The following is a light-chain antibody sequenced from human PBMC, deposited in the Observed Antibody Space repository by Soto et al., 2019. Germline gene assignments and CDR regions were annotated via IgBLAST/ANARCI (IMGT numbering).Light chain of an antibody. CDR2: AAS. J-gene: IGKJ2*01. V-gene: IGKV1-9*01. CDR1: QDTRRN. CDR3: QQLNAYPHT. Sequence: DIQLTQSPSFLSASVGDRVTISCRASQDTRRNLAWYQQETGRAPRLLIYAASIVQIGVPSRFSGSGSGTEFTLTVSGLQPEDFATYYCQQLNAYPHTFGQGTKVEIK.